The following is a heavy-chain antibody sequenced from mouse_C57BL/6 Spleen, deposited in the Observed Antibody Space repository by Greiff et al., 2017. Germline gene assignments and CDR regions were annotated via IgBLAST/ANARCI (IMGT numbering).Heavy chain of an antibody. D-gene: IGHD1-1*01. CDR1: GYSITSGYY. J-gene: IGHJ2*01. CDR3: ASNYYYGSFDY. V-gene: IGHV3-6*01. CDR2: ISYDGSN. Sequence: EVQRVESGPGLVKPSQSLSLTCSVTGYSITSGYYWNWIRQFPGNKLEWMGYISYDGSNNYNPSLKNRISITRDTSKNQFFLKLNSVTTEDTATYYCASNYYYGSFDYWGQGTTLTVSS.